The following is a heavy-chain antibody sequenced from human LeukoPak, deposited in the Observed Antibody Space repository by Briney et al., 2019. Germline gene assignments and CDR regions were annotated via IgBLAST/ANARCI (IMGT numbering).Heavy chain of an antibody. CDR1: GYTFTSYY. D-gene: IGHD3-22*01. V-gene: IGHV1-46*01. Sequence: ASVKVSCRASGYTFTSYYMHWVRQAPGQGLEWMGIINPSGGSTSYAQKFQGRVTMTRDTSTSTVYMELSSLRSEDTAVYYCARDLTRWEDSSSDPSYWGQGTLVTVSS. J-gene: IGHJ4*02. CDR3: ARDLTRWEDSSSDPSY. CDR2: INPSGGST.